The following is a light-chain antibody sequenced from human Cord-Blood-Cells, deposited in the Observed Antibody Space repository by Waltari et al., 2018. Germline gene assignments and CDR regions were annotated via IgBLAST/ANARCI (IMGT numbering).Light chain of an antibody. CDR3: QQYDNLPLT. CDR2: DAT. CDR1: QDISNY. J-gene: IGKJ4*01. Sequence: DIQMTQSPSSLSASVGDRVTLTCQARQDISNYLNWYQQKPGKAPKLLNYDATNLETGVPSRFSGSGSGTDFTFTISSLQPEAIATYYCQQYDNLPLTFGGGTKVEIK. V-gene: IGKV1-33*01.